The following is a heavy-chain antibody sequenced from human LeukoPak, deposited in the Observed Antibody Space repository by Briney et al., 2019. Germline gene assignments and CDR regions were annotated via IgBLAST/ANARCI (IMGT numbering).Heavy chain of an antibody. CDR3: ARHIAARGQKWFDP. D-gene: IGHD6-6*01. CDR2: ISSSSSYI. Sequence: GGSLRLSCAASGLTFSSYSMNWVRQAPGKGLEWVSSISSSSSYIYYADSVKGRFTISRDNAKNSLYLQMNSLRAEDTAVYYCARHIAARGQKWFDPWGQGTLVTVSS. CDR1: GLTFSSYS. J-gene: IGHJ5*02. V-gene: IGHV3-21*01.